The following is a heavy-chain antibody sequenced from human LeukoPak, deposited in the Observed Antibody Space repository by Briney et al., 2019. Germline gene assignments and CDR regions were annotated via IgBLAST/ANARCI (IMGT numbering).Heavy chain of an antibody. D-gene: IGHD6-19*01. CDR1: GFTFSSYW. V-gene: IGHV3-7*01. J-gene: IGHJ4*01. CDR3: ARDWGNGWPDY. CDR2: IKQDGSEK. Sequence: GGSLRLSCAASGFTFSSYWMSWVRQAPGQGLAWVANIKQDGSEKYYLGSVQGRFTISRDNAKNSLYLQLNRPRAGDTAMYHCARDWGNGWPDYWGQGTLATASS.